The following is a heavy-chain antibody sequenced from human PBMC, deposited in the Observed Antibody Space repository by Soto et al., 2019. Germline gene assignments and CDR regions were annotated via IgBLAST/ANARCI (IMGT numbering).Heavy chain of an antibody. J-gene: IGHJ5*02. V-gene: IGHV1-18*01. CDR3: ARDSVTIFGVVIDWFDP. Sequence: ASVKVSCKASGYTFTSYGISWVRQAPGQGLEWMGWISAFNGNTNYAQKLQGRVTMTTETSTSTAYMELRSLRSDDTAVYYCARDSVTIFGVVIDWFDPWGQGTLVTVSS. CDR1: GYTFTSYG. D-gene: IGHD3-3*01. CDR2: ISAFNGNT.